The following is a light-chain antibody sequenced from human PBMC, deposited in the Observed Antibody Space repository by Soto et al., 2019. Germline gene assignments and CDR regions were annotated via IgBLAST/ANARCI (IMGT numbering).Light chain of an antibody. V-gene: IGKV1-39*01. CDR2: AAS. J-gene: IGKJ2*01. CDR3: QKSSGIPYT. Sequence: DIQMTQSPSSLSASVGDRVTITCRASQTISTYLKWDKQNPGKSPKLLIYAASSLQIGVPQRFSGSGSGTDFTLTISSLQTEDFATYYCQKSSGIPYTFGQGTKLEIK. CDR1: QTISTY.